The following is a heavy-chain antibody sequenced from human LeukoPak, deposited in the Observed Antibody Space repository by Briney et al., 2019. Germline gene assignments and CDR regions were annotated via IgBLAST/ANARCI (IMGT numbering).Heavy chain of an antibody. J-gene: IGHJ4*02. Sequence: GGSLRLSCAASGFTFSSYGMHWVRQAPGKGLEWVADISYDGSNKYYADSVKGRFTISRDNSKNMLYLQMNSLRAEDTAVYYCAKSSYRTLLPPFDYWGQGTLVTVSS. D-gene: IGHD1-1*01. CDR1: GFTFSSYG. CDR3: AKSSYRTLLPPFDY. V-gene: IGHV3-30*18. CDR2: ISYDGSNK.